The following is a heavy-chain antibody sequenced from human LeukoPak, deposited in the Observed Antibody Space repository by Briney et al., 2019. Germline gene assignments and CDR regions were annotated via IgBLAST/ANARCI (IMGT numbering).Heavy chain of an antibody. J-gene: IGHJ3*02. CDR2: IKEDGSEK. Sequence: GGSLRLSCAASGFTFSSYWMSWVRQAPGKGLEWMANIKEDGSEKYYVDSVKGRFTISRDNAKYSLYLQMNSLRAEDTAVYYCARWGIAPPFDIWGLGTMVTVSS. V-gene: IGHV3-7*01. D-gene: IGHD6-13*01. CDR1: GFTFSSYW. CDR3: ARWGIAPPFDI.